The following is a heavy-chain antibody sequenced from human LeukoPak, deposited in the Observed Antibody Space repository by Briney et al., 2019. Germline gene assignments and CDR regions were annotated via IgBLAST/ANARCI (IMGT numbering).Heavy chain of an antibody. J-gene: IGHJ4*02. CDR2: ISHGAST. CDR1: GYSITRNYY. D-gene: IGHD5-12*01. Sequence: SETLSLTCTVSGYSITRNYYWGWIRQPPGKGLEWIASISHGASTYYNPSLQSRVTMSVDTSKNQFSLKLSSVTAADTAVYYCAGQYTAYDAFDFWGRGTPVTVSS. CDR3: AGQYTAYDAFDF. V-gene: IGHV4-38-2*02.